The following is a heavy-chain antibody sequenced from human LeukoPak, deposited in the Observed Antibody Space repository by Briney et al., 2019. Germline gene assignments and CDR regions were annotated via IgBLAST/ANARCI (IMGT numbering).Heavy chain of an antibody. Sequence: PGGSLRLSCAASGFTFSGYSMNWVRQAPGKGLEWVSVIYTGGTTYYADSVKGRFTISRDNSKNTLYLQMNSLRAEDTAVYYCARDGDDTSGYFSPFDYWGQGTLVTVSS. D-gene: IGHD3-22*01. J-gene: IGHJ4*02. V-gene: IGHV3-53*01. CDR1: GFTFSGYS. CDR3: ARDGDDTSGYFSPFDY. CDR2: IYTGGTT.